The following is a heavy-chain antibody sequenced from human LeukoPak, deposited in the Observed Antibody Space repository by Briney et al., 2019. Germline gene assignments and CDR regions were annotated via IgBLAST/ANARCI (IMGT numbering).Heavy chain of an antibody. CDR3: AKDNDDYAIDY. CDR1: GFTFSRNA. D-gene: IGHD4/OR15-4a*01. CDR2: IAHHGSNK. Sequence: PGGSLRLSCAASGFTFSRNAIHWVRQGPGKGLEWVSYIAHHGSNKYYADSVKGRFTISRDNSKRTLYLQMNSLRADDTAVYYCAKDNDDYAIDYWGQGTLVTVSS. V-gene: IGHV3-30*02. J-gene: IGHJ4*02.